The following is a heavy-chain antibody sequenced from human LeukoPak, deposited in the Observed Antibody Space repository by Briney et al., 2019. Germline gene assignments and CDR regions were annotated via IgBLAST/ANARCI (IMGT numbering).Heavy chain of an antibody. D-gene: IGHD1-26*01. CDR2: ISPSGITT. Sequence: GGSLRLSCAASGFTFSDYYMTWIPHTPRRGLEWVSYISPSGITTYYTDSVKGRFTISRDNAKNSLSLQINSLRVEDTAVYYCARAYTGSFSGTLEYWGRGTLVTVSS. CDR3: ARAYTGSFSGTLEY. CDR1: GFTFSDYY. V-gene: IGHV3-11*04. J-gene: IGHJ4*02.